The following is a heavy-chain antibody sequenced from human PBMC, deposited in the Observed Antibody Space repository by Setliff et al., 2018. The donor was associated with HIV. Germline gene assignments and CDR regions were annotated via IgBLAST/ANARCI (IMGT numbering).Heavy chain of an antibody. CDR3: ARGVRVGPTTTANWFDP. V-gene: IGHV4-34*01. Sequence: PSETLSLTCAVYGGSFSTYYWSWIRQPPGEGLEWIGEINDSGSTNYSPSLKSRVTISVDTSKNQFSLKLGSVTAADTAVYYCARGVRVGPTTTANWFDPWGQGTLVTVSS. D-gene: IGHD1-26*01. J-gene: IGHJ5*02. CDR2: INDSGST. CDR1: GGSFSTYY.